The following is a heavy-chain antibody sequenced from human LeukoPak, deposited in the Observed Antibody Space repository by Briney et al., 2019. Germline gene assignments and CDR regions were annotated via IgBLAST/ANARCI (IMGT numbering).Heavy chain of an antibody. CDR1: GYTFTSYG. J-gene: IGHJ6*04. CDR2: VSPYNGKT. Sequence: ASVEVSCKASGYTFTSYGISLGGQAPGQGVEGVGWVSPYNGKTNHAQKLQGRVTMTTDTSTSTAYMELRSLRSDDTAVYYCARAAENIVVVPAATDYYYYGMDVWGKGTTVTVSS. CDR3: ARAAENIVVVPAATDYYYYGMDV. V-gene: IGHV1-18*04. D-gene: IGHD2-2*01.